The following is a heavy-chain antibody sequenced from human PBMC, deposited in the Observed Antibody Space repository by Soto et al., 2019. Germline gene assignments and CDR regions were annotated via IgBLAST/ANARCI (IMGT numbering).Heavy chain of an antibody. CDR1: GGTFVDYW. V-gene: IGHV3-7*02. CDR2: INRDGGEK. Sequence: LRLRKTAAGGTFVDYWSRWIRKTTGEGLEWVANINRDGGEKYYADSVKGRFTISRDNAKNTLYLQMNSLRAEDTAVYYCARAAYSSSQTFLFDPWGQGTLVTVSS. J-gene: IGHJ5*02. CDR3: ARAAYSSSQTFLFDP. D-gene: IGHD6-13*01.